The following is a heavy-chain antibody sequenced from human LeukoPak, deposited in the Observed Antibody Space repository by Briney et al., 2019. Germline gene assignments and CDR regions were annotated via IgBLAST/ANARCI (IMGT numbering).Heavy chain of an antibody. CDR3: AFRGYTYGPFDY. CDR1: GYTFTSYG. CDR2: ISAYNGNT. Sequence: APVKVSCKASGYTFTSYGINWVRQASGQGLEWMGWISAYNGNTNYAQKFQGRVTMTTDTSTSTAYMELRSLRSDDTAVYYCAFRGYTYGPFDYWGQGTLVTVSS. J-gene: IGHJ4*02. V-gene: IGHV1-18*01. D-gene: IGHD5-18*01.